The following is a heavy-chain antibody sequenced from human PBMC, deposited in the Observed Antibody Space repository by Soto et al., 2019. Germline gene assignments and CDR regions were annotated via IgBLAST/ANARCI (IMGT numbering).Heavy chain of an antibody. CDR2: IYYSGST. J-gene: IGHJ6*02. Sequence: SETLSLTCTVSGGSISSSSYYWGWIRQPPGKGLEWIGSIYYSGSTYYNPSLKSRVTISVDTSKNQLSLKLSSVTAADTAVYYCARQGVGGSYYYYYGMDVWGQGTTVTVSS. CDR3: ARQGVGGSYYYYYGMDV. CDR1: GGSISSSSYY. D-gene: IGHD1-26*01. V-gene: IGHV4-39*01.